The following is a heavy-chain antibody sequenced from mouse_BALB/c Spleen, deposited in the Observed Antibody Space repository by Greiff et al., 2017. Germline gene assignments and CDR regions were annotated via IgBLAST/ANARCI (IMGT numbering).Heavy chain of an antibody. CDR1: GFDFSRYW. V-gene: IGHV4-1*02. J-gene: IGHJ4*01. CDR2: INPDSSTI. Sequence: DVMLVESGGGLVQPGGSLKLSCAASGFDFSRYWMSWVRQAPGKGLEWIGEINPDSSTINYTPSLKDKFIISRDNAKNTLYLQMSKVRSEDTALYYCARPRGPYAMDYWGQGTSVTVSS. CDR3: ARPRGPYAMDY.